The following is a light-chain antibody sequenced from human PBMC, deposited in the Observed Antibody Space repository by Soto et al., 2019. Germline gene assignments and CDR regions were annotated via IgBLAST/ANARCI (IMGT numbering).Light chain of an antibody. CDR2: WAS. CDR1: QSVLYNSNNKNY. CDR3: QQYYSTPTWT. J-gene: IGKJ1*01. Sequence: DIVMTQSPDSLAVSLGERATINCKSSQSVLYNSNNKNYLAWYQQKPGQPPKLLIYWASTRESGVPDRFSGSGSGTDFTLTSSSLQAEDVAVYYCQQYYSTPTWTFGQGTKVEIK. V-gene: IGKV4-1*01.